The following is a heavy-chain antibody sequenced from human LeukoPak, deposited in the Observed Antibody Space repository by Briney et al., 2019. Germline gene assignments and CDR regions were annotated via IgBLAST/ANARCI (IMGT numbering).Heavy chain of an antibody. D-gene: IGHD1-26*01. J-gene: IGHJ3*02. CDR3: ARKPVGASAFDI. V-gene: IGHV3-48*01. Sequence: QPGGSLRLSYAASGFTFSSYSMNWVRQAPGKGLEWVSYISSSSSTIYYADSVKGRFTISRDNAKNSLYLQMNSLRAEDMAVYYCARKPVGASAFDIWGQGTMVTVSS. CDR2: ISSSSSTI. CDR1: GFTFSSYS.